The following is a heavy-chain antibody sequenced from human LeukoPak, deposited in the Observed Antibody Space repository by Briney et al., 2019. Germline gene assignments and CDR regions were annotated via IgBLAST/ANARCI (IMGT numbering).Heavy chain of an antibody. CDR2: ISYDGSNK. J-gene: IGHJ4*02. V-gene: IGHV3-30-3*01. CDR1: GFTFSSYA. CDR3: ARDSLYGSGYYGY. Sequence: TGGSLRLSCAASGFTFSSYAMHWVRQAPGKGLEWVAVISYDGSNKYYADSVKGRFTISRDNSKNTLYLQMNSLRAEDTAVYYCARDSLYGSGYYGYWGQGTLVTVSS. D-gene: IGHD3-22*01.